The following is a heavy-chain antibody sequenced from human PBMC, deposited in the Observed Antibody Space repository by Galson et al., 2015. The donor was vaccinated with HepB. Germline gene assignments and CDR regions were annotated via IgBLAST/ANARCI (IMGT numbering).Heavy chain of an antibody. J-gene: IGHJ5*02. D-gene: IGHD4-11*01. CDR3: AHMSTTVTTGYFDP. CDR2: IYWHDDK. V-gene: IGHV2-5*01. CDR1: GFSLSTSGVA. Sequence: PALVKPTQTLTLTCAFSGFSLSTSGVALGWFRQPPGKALEWLALIYWHDDKRYSPSLRGRLTTTRDTSKNLVVLTVANMDPADTATYYCAHMSTTVTTGYFDPWSQGTLVTVSS.